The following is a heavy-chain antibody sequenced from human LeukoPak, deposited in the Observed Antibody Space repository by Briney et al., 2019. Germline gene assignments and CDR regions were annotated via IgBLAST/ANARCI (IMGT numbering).Heavy chain of an antibody. Sequence: GGSLRLSCAASGFTFNNYAMHWVRQAPGKGLEWMAVISYDGSNKYYADSVKGRLTISRDNSKNTLFLQMNSLRAEDTALYYCVREGRKGLIKTTITTRTYFDYWGQGTLVTVSS. D-gene: IGHD4-11*01. J-gene: IGHJ4*02. CDR1: GFTFNNYA. CDR3: VREGRKGLIKTTITTRTYFDY. CDR2: ISYDGSNK. V-gene: IGHV3-30*01.